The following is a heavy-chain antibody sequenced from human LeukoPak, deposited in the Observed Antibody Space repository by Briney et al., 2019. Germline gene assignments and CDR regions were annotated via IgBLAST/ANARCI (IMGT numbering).Heavy chain of an antibody. CDR2: IYPSDSDT. J-gene: IGHJ4*02. V-gene: IGHV5-51*01. CDR3: ARLWGSGSYYNVPFDY. D-gene: IGHD3-10*01. CDR1: GYSFTSYW. Sequence: GESLKISCKGSGYSFTSYWIGWVRQMPGKGLEWMGIIYPSDSDTRYSPSFQGQVTISADKSISTAYLQWSSLKASDTAMYYCARLWGSGSYYNVPFDYWGQGTQVTVSS.